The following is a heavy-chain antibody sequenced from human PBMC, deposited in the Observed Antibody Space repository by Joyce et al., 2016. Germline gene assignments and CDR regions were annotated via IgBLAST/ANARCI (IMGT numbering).Heavy chain of an antibody. D-gene: IGHD3-16*01. V-gene: IGHV3-30-3*01. CDR3: AREEGVFDY. CDR2: ISYDGSTK. CDR1: GFTFSSYP. J-gene: IGHJ4*02. Sequence: QVQLVESGGGVVEPGRSLRLSCAASGFTFSSYPMHWVRQAPGKGLEWVALISYDGSTKYYADSVKGRLTISRDNSKNTLYLQMNSLRAEDTAVYYCAREEGVFDYWGQGALVTVSS.